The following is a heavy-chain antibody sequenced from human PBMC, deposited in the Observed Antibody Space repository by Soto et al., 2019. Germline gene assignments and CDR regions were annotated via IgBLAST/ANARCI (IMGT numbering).Heavy chain of an antibody. D-gene: IGHD6-19*01. J-gene: IGHJ4*02. V-gene: IGHV3-30*18. CDR1: GFTFSSYG. CDR3: AKDRSYSSGRSYLFDY. CDR2: ISYDGSNK. Sequence: QVQLVESGGGVVQPGRSLRLSCAASGFTFSSYGMHWVRQAPGKGLEWVAVISYDGSNKYYADSVKGRFTISRDNSKNTLYLQMNSLRAEDTAVYYCAKDRSYSSGRSYLFDYWGQGTLVTVSS.